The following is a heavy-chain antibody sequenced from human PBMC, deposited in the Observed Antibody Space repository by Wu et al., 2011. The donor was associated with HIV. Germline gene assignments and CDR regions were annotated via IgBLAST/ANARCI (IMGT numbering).Heavy chain of an antibody. V-gene: IGHV1-18*04. D-gene: IGHD1-26*01. J-gene: IGHJ6*02. CDR3: ARMVGAIYHYNMDV. CDR1: GYTFTSYG. Sequence: VQLVQSGGEVKKPGASVKVSCRASGYTFTSYGVSWVRQAPGQGLEWMAWISAYNGNIIHPQKFQDRVTFTRDTSISTAYMEVSSLRSEDTAVYYCARMVGAIYHYNMDVWGQGTTVIVSS. CDR2: ISAYNGNI.